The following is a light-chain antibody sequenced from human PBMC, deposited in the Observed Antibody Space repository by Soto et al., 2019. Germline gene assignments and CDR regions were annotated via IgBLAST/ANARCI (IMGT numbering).Light chain of an antibody. CDR1: QSLVYCDGNTF. CDR3: MQGTHWPFT. V-gene: IGKV2-30*01. Sequence: DVVMTQSPLSLPVTLGQPASISCRSSQSLVYCDGNTFLHWFHQRPGQSPRRLIYKVSNRDSGVPDRFSGRGSGTDFTLKISRVEAEDVGVYYCMQGTHWPFTFGPGTKVEIK. J-gene: IGKJ3*01. CDR2: KVS.